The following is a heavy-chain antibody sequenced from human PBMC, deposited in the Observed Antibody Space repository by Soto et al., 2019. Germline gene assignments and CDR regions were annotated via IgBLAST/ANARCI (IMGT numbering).Heavy chain of an antibody. Sequence: QVQLVQSGAEVKKPGSSVKVSCKASGGTFSSYAISWVRQAPGQGLEWMGGIIPIFGTTNYAQKFQGRVMITADESTSTAYMELSSLRSEDTAVYYCARWKSAFSPSNYYYYGMDVWGQGTTVTVSS. D-gene: IGHD1-1*01. CDR2: IIPIFGTT. J-gene: IGHJ6*02. CDR1: GGTFSSYA. CDR3: ARWKSAFSPSNYYYYGMDV. V-gene: IGHV1-69*12.